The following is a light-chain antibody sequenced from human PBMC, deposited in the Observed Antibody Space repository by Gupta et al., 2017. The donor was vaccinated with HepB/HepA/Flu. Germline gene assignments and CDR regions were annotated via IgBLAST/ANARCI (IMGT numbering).Light chain of an antibody. V-gene: IGLV1-36*01. CDR2: YDD. CDR3: AAWDASMNGLV. J-gene: IGLJ3*02. CDR1: WSNIGANT. Sequence: SVVTQPPTVSEAHRQRVTIPCSGSWSNIGANTVNWFQQLPGKAPNLLIYYDDLRPSEVSARFSGSKSGTSASMTISRLQAEDEADYYCAAWDASMNGLVFGGGTKLTVL.